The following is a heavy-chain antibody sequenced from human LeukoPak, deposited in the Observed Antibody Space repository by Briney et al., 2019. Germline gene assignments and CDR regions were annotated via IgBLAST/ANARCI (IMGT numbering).Heavy chain of an antibody. CDR3: ARMTTGWFDP. D-gene: IGHD4-11*01. V-gene: IGHV1-18*01. J-gene: IGHJ5*02. Sequence: ASVKVSCEASGCTFTSYGISLVRQAPGQGLEWMGWISAYNGNTNYAQKLQGRVTMTTDTSTSTAYMELRSLRSDDTAVYYCARMTTGWFDPWGQGTLVTVSS. CDR2: ISAYNGNT. CDR1: GCTFTSYG.